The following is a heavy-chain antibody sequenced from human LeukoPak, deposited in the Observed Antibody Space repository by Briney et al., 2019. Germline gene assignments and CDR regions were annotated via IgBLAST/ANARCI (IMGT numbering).Heavy chain of an antibody. J-gene: IGHJ4*02. CDR3: ARDSTVRSSSPQ. Sequence: SETLSLTCTVSGGSISSYHWSWIRQPAGKGLEWIGRIYTSGSTNYNPSLKSRVTMSVDTSKNQFSLKLSSVTAADTAVYYCARDSTVRSSSPQWGQGTLVTVSS. V-gene: IGHV4-4*07. D-gene: IGHD6-13*01. CDR2: IYTSGST. CDR1: GGSISSYH.